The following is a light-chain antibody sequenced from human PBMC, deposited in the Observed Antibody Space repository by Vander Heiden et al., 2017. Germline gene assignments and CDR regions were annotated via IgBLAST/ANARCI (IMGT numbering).Light chain of an antibody. CDR3: QQYYSTLTWT. Sequence: EIVMTQSPDFLAVSQDAESTINCRSVQSVLYSSNNKSCLAWYQKKPGRPPKLLIYWASTRESGVPDRFSGGGSGTNFTLPISSLQAEDVAVYYCQQYYSTLTWTFGQGTKVEIK. CDR2: WAS. J-gene: IGKJ1*01. V-gene: IGKV4-1*01. CDR1: QSVLYSSNNKSC.